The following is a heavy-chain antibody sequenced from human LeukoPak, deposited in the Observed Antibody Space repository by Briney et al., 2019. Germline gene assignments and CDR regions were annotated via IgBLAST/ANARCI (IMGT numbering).Heavy chain of an antibody. CDR1: GFTFSSYA. Sequence: PGGSLRLSCAASGFTFSSYAMSWVRQAPGKGLEWVSAISGSGGSTYYADSVKGRFTISRDNSKNTLYLQMNSPRAEDTAVYYCAKGQGGLWFGELGRYYYYYYMDVWGKGTTVTVSS. J-gene: IGHJ6*03. V-gene: IGHV3-23*01. CDR2: ISGSGGST. D-gene: IGHD3-10*01. CDR3: AKGQGGLWFGELGRYYYYYYMDV.